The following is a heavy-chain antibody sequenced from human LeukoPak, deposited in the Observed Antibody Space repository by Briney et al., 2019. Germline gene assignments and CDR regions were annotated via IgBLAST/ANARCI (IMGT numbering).Heavy chain of an antibody. J-gene: IGHJ4*02. CDR3: ARTIDCSGGSCYSDSDY. CDR2: ISSSSSYI. V-gene: IGHV3-21*01. Sequence: PGGSLRLSCAASGFTFSSYSMNWVRQAPGKGLEWVSSISSSSSYIYYADSVKGRFTISRDNAKNSLYLQMNSLRAEDTAVYYCARTIDCSGGSCYSDSDYWGQGTLVTVSS. CDR1: GFTFSSYS. D-gene: IGHD2-15*01.